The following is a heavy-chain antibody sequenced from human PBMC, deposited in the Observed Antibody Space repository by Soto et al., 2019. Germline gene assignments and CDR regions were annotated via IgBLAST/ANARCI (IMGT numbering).Heavy chain of an antibody. CDR3: ARGDPTRYCSGGSCYRLFDY. J-gene: IGHJ4*02. CDR2: INPSGGST. V-gene: IGHV1-46*03. CDR1: GYTFTSYY. D-gene: IGHD2-15*01. Sequence: ASVKVSCKASGYTFTSYYMHWVRQAPGQGLEWMGIINPSGGSTSYAQKFQGRVTMTRDTSTSTVYMELSSLRSEDTAVYYCARGDPTRYCSGGSCYRLFDYWGQGTLVTVSS.